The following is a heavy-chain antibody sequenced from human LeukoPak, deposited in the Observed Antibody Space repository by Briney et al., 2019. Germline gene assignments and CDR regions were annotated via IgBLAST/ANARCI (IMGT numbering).Heavy chain of an antibody. Sequence: PSETLSLTCTVSGYSISSGYYWGWIRQPPGKGLEWIGSIYHSGSTYYNPSLKSRVTISVDTSKNQFSLKLSSVTAADTAVYYCGVFQNWFDPWGQGTLVTVSS. J-gene: IGHJ5*02. CDR3: GVFQNWFDP. CDR2: IYHSGST. CDR1: GYSISSGYY. D-gene: IGHD2/OR15-2a*01. V-gene: IGHV4-38-2*02.